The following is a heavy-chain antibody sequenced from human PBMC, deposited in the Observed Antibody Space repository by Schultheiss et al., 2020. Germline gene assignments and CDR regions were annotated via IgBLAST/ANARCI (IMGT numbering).Heavy chain of an antibody. CDR1: GGSISSTNW. Sequence: TLSLTCAVSGGSISSTNWWSWVRQPPGKGLEWIGEIYHTGSTNYNPSLKSRVTISVNKSNNQFSLNLTSVTPADTALYYCARSPGSSYLGYYFDYWGQGILVTVSS. D-gene: IGHD3-16*02. J-gene: IGHJ4*02. CDR2: IYHTGST. V-gene: IGHV4-4*02. CDR3: ARSPGSSYLGYYFDY.